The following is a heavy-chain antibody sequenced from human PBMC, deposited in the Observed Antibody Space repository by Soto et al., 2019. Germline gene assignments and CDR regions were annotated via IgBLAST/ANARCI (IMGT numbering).Heavy chain of an antibody. CDR1: GYTFTSYA. V-gene: IGHV1-18*01. CDR3: ARFLPHSSDDRTFDY. Sequence: GASVKVSCKASGYTFTSYAMNWVRQAPGQGLEWMGWISAYNGNTNYAQKLQGRVTMTTDTSTSTAYMELRSLRSDDTAVYYCARFLPHSSDDRTFDYWGQGTLVTVSS. J-gene: IGHJ4*02. D-gene: IGHD6-19*01. CDR2: ISAYNGNT.